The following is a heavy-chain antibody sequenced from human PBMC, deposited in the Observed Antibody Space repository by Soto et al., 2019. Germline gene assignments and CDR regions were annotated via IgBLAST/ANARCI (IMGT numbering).Heavy chain of an antibody. CDR3: ARPWLNYYDHGMDV. Sequence: NPSETLSLTCTVSGGSISSSSYYWGWIRQPPGKGLEWIGSIYYSGSTYYNPSLKSRVTISVDTSKNQFSLKLSSVTAADTAVYYCARPWLNYYDHGMDVWGQGTTVTVSS. CDR1: GGSISSSSYY. CDR2: IYYSGST. V-gene: IGHV4-39*01. D-gene: IGHD5-12*01. J-gene: IGHJ6*02.